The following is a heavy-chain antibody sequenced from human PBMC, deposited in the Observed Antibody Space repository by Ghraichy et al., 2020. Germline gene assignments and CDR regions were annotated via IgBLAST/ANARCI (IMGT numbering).Heavy chain of an antibody. D-gene: IGHD3-16*01. CDR2: ISWNSGSI. CDR3: AKGRPGGVHA. J-gene: IGHJ5*02. V-gene: IGHV3-9*01. Sequence: GGSLRLSCAASGFTFDDYAMHWVRQAPGKGLEWVSGISWNSGSIGYADSVKGRFTISRDNAKNSLYLQMNSLRAEDTALYYCAKGRPGGVHAWGQGTLVTVSS. CDR1: GFTFDDYA.